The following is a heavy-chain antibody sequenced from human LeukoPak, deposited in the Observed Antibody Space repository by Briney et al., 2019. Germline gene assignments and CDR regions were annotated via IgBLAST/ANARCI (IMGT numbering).Heavy chain of an antibody. D-gene: IGHD3-22*01. CDR2: IIPILGIA. V-gene: IGHV1-69*04. CDR1: GGTFSSYA. CDR3: ARDEPDYYDSSGYSDY. Sequence: SAKVSCKASGGTFSSYAISWVRQAPGQGLEWMGRIIPILGIANYAQKFQGRVTITADKSTSTAYMELSSLRSEDTAVYYCARDEPDYYDSSGYSDYWGQGTLVTVSS. J-gene: IGHJ4*02.